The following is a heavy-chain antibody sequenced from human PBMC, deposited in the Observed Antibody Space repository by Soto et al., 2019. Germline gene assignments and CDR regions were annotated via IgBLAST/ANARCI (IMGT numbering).Heavy chain of an antibody. CDR3: ARKAESYSFDI. V-gene: IGHV1-69*01. CDR1: GGTFSNYA. CDR2: FIPIFDAA. J-gene: IGHJ3*02. D-gene: IGHD6-13*01. Sequence: SVKVSCKASGGTFSNYAINWVRQAPGQGLEWMGGFIPIFDAANYAQNFRGRVTITADESTTTAYMELSDLRSEDTAMYYCARKAESYSFDIWGQVXLVTVSS.